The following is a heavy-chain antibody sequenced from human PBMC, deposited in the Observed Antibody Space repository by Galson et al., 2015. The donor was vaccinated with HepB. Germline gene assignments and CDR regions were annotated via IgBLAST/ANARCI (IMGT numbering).Heavy chain of an antibody. D-gene: IGHD3-10*01. CDR1: GFTFSSYS. Sequence: SLRLSCAASGFTFSSYSMNWVRQAPGKGLEWVSSISSSSSYIYYADSVKGRFTISRDNAKNSLYLQMNSLRAEDTAVYYCARDDTSGWYYGSGMSNWFDPWGQGTLVTVSS. CDR2: ISSSSSYI. J-gene: IGHJ5*02. CDR3: ARDDTSGWYYGSGMSNWFDP. V-gene: IGHV3-21*01.